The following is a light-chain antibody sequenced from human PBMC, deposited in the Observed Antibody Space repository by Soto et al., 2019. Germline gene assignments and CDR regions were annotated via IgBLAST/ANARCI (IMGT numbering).Light chain of an antibody. Sequence: QSVLTQPPSASGSPGQSVAISCTGTSSDVGGQNYVSWYQQHPGKAPKLIIYAVTERPSGVPDRFSGSKSGNTASLTVSGLQTEDEADYYCSSHPGNNNYVFGTGTKVTVL. V-gene: IGLV2-8*01. J-gene: IGLJ1*01. CDR2: AVT. CDR1: SSDVGGQNY. CDR3: SSHPGNNNYV.